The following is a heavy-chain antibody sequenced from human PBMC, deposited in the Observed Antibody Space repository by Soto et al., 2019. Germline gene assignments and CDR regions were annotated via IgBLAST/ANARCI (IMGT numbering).Heavy chain of an antibody. CDR2: ISYDGSNK. CDR3: ASGLLWFGELFPPDY. Sequence: GGSLRLSCAASGFTFSSYAMHWVRQAPGKGLEWVAVISYDGSNKYYADSVKGRFTISRDNSKNTLYLQMNSLRAEDTAVYYCASGLLWFGELFPPDYWGQGTLVTVSS. V-gene: IGHV3-30-3*01. D-gene: IGHD3-10*01. J-gene: IGHJ4*02. CDR1: GFTFSSYA.